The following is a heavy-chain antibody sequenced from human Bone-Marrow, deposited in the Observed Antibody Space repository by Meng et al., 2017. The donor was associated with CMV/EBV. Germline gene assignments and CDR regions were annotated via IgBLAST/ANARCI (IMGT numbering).Heavy chain of an antibody. CDR1: GFTFSTYD. D-gene: IGHD7-27*01. CDR3: ARDWKNWGTDFDY. J-gene: IGHJ4*02. V-gene: IGHV3-13*01. CDR2: IGTLSDT. Sequence: GESLKISCLASGFTFSTYDMYWVRQASGKGLEWVSAIGTLSDTFYPDSVEGRFTISRDNAKNSLYLQMNSLRAEDTAVYYCARDWKNWGTDFDYWGQGTLVTVSS.